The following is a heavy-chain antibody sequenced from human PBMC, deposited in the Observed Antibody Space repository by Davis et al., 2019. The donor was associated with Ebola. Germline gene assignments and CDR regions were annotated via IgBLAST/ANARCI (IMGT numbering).Heavy chain of an antibody. J-gene: IGHJ4*02. CDR3: ARDPRRYSGTPYYFDY. D-gene: IGHD1-26*01. CDR2: ISAYNGNT. Sequence: ASVKVSCKASGYTFTSYGISWVRQAPGQGLEWMGWISAYNGNTNYAQKLQGRVTMTTDTSTSTAYMELRSLRSDDTAVYYCARDPRRYSGTPYYFDYWGQGTLVTVSS. CDR1: GYTFTSYG. V-gene: IGHV1-18*01.